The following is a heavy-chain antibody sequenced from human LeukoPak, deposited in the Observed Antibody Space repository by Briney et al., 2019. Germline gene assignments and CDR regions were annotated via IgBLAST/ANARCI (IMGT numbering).Heavy chain of an antibody. D-gene: IGHD6-6*01. V-gene: IGHV4-34*01. J-gene: IGHJ4*02. CDR1: GGSFSGYY. CDR2: INHSGST. Sequence: SETLSLTCAVYGGSFSGYYWSWIRQPPGKGLEWIGEINHSGSTNYNPSLKSRVTISVDTSKNQFSLKLSSVTAADTAVYYCVRTPYSSSSGSYFDYWGQGTLVTVSS. CDR3: VRTPYSSSSGSYFDY.